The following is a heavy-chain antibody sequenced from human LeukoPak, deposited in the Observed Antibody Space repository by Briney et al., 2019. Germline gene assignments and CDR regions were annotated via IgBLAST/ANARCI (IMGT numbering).Heavy chain of an antibody. V-gene: IGHV4-59*01. CDR1: GGSISSYY. Sequence: KPSETLSLTCTVSGGSISSYYWSWIRQPPGGGLEWIWGVYYSGSTNYHPSLKSRVTISVDTSKNQFSLRLTSVTAADTAVYYCARDLRLSGDTGMLDAFDIWGQGTMVTVSS. J-gene: IGHJ3*02. CDR2: VYYSGST. CDR3: ARDLRLSGDTGMLDAFDI. D-gene: IGHD5-18*01.